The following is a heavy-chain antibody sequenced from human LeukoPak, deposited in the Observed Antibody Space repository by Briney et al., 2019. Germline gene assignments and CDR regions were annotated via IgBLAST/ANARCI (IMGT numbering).Heavy chain of an antibody. CDR1: GYSISSGYY. CDR2: IHYSARI. D-gene: IGHD1-26*01. J-gene: IGHJ5*02. Sequence: SETLSLTCTVSGYSISSGYYWGWIRQPPGKGLEWIGSIHYSARIYYNPSLKSRLTISPDTSKNQFSLKLTSVTAADTAVYYCTREVRSAWASFDPWGQGALVIVSS. V-gene: IGHV4-38-2*02. CDR3: TREVRSAWASFDP.